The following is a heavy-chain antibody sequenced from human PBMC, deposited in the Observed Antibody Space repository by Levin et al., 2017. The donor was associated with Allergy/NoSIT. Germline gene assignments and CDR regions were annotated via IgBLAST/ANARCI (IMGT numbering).Heavy chain of an antibody. V-gene: IGHV4-31*03. J-gene: IGHJ6*03. Sequence: LSLTCTVSGGSISSGGYYWSWIRQHPGKGLEWIGYIYYSGSTYYNPSLKSRVTISVDTSKNQFSLKLSSVTAADTAVYYCARVADLTGYNYYYYMDVWGKGTTVTVSS. CDR1: GGSISSGGYY. D-gene: IGHD3-9*01. CDR3: ARVADLTGYNYYYYMDV. CDR2: IYYSGST.